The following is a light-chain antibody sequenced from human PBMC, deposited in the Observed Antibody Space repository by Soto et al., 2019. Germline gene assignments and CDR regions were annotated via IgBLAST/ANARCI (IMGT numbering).Light chain of an antibody. J-gene: IGLJ2*01. Sequence: QSVLTQPPSVSAAPGQKVTISCAGSSYNIGNKYGSWYQQLPGTAPKLLIYDNSERPSVIPGRFSGSKSGASATLGINGLPTGDEAGYYCGTWESSLGAVVFGGGTKLAVL. CDR1: SYNIGNKY. CDR2: DNS. V-gene: IGLV1-51*01. CDR3: GTWESSLGAVV.